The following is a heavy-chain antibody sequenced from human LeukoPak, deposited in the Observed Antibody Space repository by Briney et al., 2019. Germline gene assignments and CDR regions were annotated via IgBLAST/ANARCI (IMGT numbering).Heavy chain of an antibody. D-gene: IGHD5-18*01. CDR1: GGSISSSNYY. CDR2: IYTSEST. CDR3: ARAPLQLWLIGFDY. V-gene: IGHV4-61*02. J-gene: IGHJ4*02. Sequence: SETLSLTCSVSGGSISSSNYYWSWIRQPAGKGLEWIGRIYTSESTNYNPSLKSRVTISVDTSKNQFSLKLSSVTAADTAVYYCARAPLQLWLIGFDYWGQGTLVTVSS.